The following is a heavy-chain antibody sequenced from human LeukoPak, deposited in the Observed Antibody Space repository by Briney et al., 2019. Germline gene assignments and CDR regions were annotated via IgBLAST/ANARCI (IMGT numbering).Heavy chain of an antibody. CDR1: GGSISSSNW. D-gene: IGHD1-26*01. CDR3: ARLNSGTYSPAYFDY. V-gene: IGHV4-4*02. Sequence: LETLSLTCAVSGGSISSSNWWSWVRQPPGKGLEWIGEIYHSGSTNYNPSLKSRVTISVDTSNNQFSLRLNSVTAADTALYYCARLNSGTYSPAYFDYWGQGTLVTVSS. J-gene: IGHJ4*02. CDR2: IYHSGST.